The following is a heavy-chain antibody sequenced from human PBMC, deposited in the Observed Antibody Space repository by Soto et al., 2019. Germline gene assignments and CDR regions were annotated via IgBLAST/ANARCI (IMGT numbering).Heavy chain of an antibody. CDR3: ARRSYTVMRGAFDI. V-gene: IGHV3-7*05. CDR2: IKQDGSEK. CDR1: GFTFSSYW. D-gene: IGHD4-4*01. J-gene: IGHJ3*02. Sequence: GGSLRLSCAAPGFTFSSYWMSWVRQAPGKGLEWVANIKQDGSEKYYVDSVKGRFTISRDNAKNSLYLQMNSLRAEDTAVYYCARRSYTVMRGAFDIWGQGTMVTVSS.